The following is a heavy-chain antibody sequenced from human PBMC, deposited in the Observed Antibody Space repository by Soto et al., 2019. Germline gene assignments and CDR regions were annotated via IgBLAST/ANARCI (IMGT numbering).Heavy chain of an antibody. V-gene: IGHV3-23*01. Sequence: EVQLLESGGGLVQPGGSLRLSCAASGLTFDNYGMSWVRQAPGKGLEWVSAISGSGGTTFYADSVKGRFTISRDNSKNTLYLHMNSLRAEDTALYYGANPPLHEANYNGMDVWGQGTTVTVSS. J-gene: IGHJ6*02. CDR1: GLTFDNYG. CDR2: ISGSGGTT. CDR3: ANPPLHEANYNGMDV.